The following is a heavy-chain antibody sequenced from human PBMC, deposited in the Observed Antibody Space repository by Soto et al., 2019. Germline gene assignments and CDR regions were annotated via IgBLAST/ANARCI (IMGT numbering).Heavy chain of an antibody. D-gene: IGHD1-26*01. CDR2: TRNKANNYIT. CDR3: GRWTSGSPDC. CDR1: GFTLSDHY. Sequence: EVQLVESGGGFVQPGGSLRLSCAASGFTLSDHYMDWVRQAPGKGLEWLGRTRNKANNYITEYATSEKGRFTISRDDSKNSVYLQLNSLKSEDTAVYYCGRWTSGSPDCWGQGNLVTVSS. V-gene: IGHV3-72*01. J-gene: IGHJ4*02.